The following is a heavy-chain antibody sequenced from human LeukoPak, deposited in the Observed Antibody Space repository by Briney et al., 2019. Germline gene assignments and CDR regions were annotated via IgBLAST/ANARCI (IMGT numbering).Heavy chain of an antibody. CDR1: GGSISSGGNF. J-gene: IGHJ4*02. Sequence: SQTLSITCTVSGGSISSGGNFGTWIRQHPGKGLEWIGYIYNSGRTYYNPSLKSRVTISLDTSKNQFSLKLSSVTAADTAVYYCAREGGYVERTLDSWGQGTLVTVSP. CDR3: AREGGYVERTLDS. CDR2: IYNSGRT. V-gene: IGHV4-31*03. D-gene: IGHD3-10*02.